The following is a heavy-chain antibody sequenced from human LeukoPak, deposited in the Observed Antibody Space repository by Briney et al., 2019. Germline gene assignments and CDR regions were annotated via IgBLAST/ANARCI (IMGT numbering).Heavy chain of an antibody. D-gene: IGHD4-23*01. CDR2: IYTSGST. V-gene: IGHV4-61*02. J-gene: IGHJ4*02. Sequence: PSETLSLTCTVSGGSITSGDYYWSWIRQPAGKGLEWIGRIYTSGSTNYNPSLKSRVTISVDTSKNQFSLKLSSVTAADTAVYYCARDGTSRGYFDYWGQGTLVTVSS. CDR3: ARDGTSRGYFDY. CDR1: GGSITSGDYY.